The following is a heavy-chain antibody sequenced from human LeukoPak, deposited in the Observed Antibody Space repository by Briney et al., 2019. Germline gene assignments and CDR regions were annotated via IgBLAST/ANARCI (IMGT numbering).Heavy chain of an antibody. V-gene: IGHV3-7*01. J-gene: IGHJ2*01. CDR1: GFTLSNYW. D-gene: IGHD1-1*01. CDR2: IEKDGSAT. Sequence: PGGSLRLSCTASGFTLSNYWMTWVRQAPGKGLEWVAKIEKDGSATYYVDSMKGRFTVSRDNAANSLYLQMSNLGVEDTAVYSCARAGVPNQLGETYWYFDLWGRGTLVTVSS. CDR3: ARAGVPNQLGETYWYFDL.